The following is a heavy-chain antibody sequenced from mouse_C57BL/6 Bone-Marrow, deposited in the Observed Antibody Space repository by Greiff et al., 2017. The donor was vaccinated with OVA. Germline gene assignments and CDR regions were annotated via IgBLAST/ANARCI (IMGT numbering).Heavy chain of an antibody. CDR2: INPSTGGT. CDR3: ARSPDYYGSSYDYFDY. CDR1: GYSFTGYY. J-gene: IGHJ2*01. D-gene: IGHD1-1*01. Sequence: EVQLQESGPELVKPGASVKISCKASGYSFTGYYMNWVKQSPEKSLEWIGEINPSTGGTTYNQKFKAKATLTVDKSSSTAYMQLKSLTSEDSAVYYCARSPDYYGSSYDYFDYWGQGTTLTVSS. V-gene: IGHV1-42*01.